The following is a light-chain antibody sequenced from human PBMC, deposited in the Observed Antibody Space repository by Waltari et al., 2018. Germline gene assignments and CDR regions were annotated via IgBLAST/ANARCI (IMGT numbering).Light chain of an antibody. CDR1: QNINYW. V-gene: IGKV1-5*03. CDR3: QQYNSFPWT. CDR2: KAS. J-gene: IGKJ1*01. Sequence: DIQMTQSPSTLSASVGDRVTITCRASQNINYWLAWYQQKPGKAPNLLIYKASSLESGVPSRFSGSGSGTEFTLTIGSLQPGDFATYYCQQYNSFPWTFGQGTKVEIK.